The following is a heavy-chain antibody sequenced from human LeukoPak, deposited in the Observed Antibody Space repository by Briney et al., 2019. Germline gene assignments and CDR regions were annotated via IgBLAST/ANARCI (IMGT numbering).Heavy chain of an antibody. J-gene: IGHJ4*02. D-gene: IGHD3-3*01. CDR2: ISGSGGNT. CDR3: ARNTHYDFWSGYLYYFDY. CDR1: GFTFSSYA. Sequence: PGGSLRLSCAASGFTFSSYAMSWVRQAPEKGLEWVSAISGSGGNTDYADSVKGRFTISRDNSKNTLYLQMNSLRAEDTAVYYCARNTHYDFWSGYLYYFDYWGQGTLVTVSS. V-gene: IGHV3-23*01.